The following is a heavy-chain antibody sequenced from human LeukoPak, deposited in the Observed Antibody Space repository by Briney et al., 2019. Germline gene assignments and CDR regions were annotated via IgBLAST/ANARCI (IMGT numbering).Heavy chain of an antibody. Sequence: TGGSLRLSCAASGFTFSGYAMTWVRQAPGKGLEWVSGISSGGGSTYYADSMKGRFTISRDNSENTLYLQMNSLRAEDTAVYYCAKVLSSGGHWFDYWGQGSLVTVSS. CDR2: ISSGGGST. J-gene: IGHJ4*02. D-gene: IGHD6-19*01. V-gene: IGHV3-23*01. CDR3: AKVLSSGGHWFDY. CDR1: GFTFSGYA.